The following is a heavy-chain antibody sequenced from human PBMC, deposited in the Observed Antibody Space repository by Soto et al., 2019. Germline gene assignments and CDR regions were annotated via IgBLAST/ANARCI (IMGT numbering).Heavy chain of an antibody. J-gene: IGHJ3*02. Sequence: SETLSLTCTVSCGSISSDGYYWSWIRQHPGKGLEWIGYIYYSGSTYYNPSLKSRVTISVDTSKNQFSLKLSSVTAADTAVYYCARDMSDAGDIWGQGKMVTVSS. CDR2: IYYSGST. V-gene: IGHV4-31*03. D-gene: IGHD3-10*02. CDR3: ARDMSDAGDI. CDR1: CGSISSDGYY.